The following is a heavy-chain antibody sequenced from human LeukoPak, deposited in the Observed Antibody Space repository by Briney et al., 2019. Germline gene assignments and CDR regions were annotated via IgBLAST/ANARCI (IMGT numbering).Heavy chain of an antibody. D-gene: IGHD3-10*01. V-gene: IGHV4-39*01. CDR3: ASLPRRFGDQTSYYYYMDV. Sequence: SETLSLTCTVSGGSISSSSYYWGWIRQPPGKGPEWIGSIYYSGSTYYNPSLKSRVTISVDTSKKQFSLKLSSVTAADTAVYYCASLPRRFGDQTSYYYYMDVWGKGTTVTISS. J-gene: IGHJ6*03. CDR1: GGSISSSSYY. CDR2: IYYSGST.